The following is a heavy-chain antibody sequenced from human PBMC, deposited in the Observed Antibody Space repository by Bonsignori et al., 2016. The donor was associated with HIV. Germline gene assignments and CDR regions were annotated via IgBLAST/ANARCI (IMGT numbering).Heavy chain of an antibody. D-gene: IGHD2-2*01. CDR3: ARDVYCSSTSCRYFDY. CDR1: GGSISSSSYY. CDR2: IYYSGST. V-gene: IGHV4-39*07. J-gene: IGHJ4*02. Sequence: SETLSLTCTVSGGSISSSSYYWGWIRQPPGKGLEWIGSIYYSGSTYYNPSLKSRVTISVDTSKNQFSLKLSSVTAADTAVYYCARDVYCSSTSCRYFDYWGQGTLVTVSS.